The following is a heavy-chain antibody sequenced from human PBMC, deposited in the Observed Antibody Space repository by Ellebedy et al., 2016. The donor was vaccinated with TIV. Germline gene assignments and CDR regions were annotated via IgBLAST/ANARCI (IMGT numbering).Heavy chain of an antibody. V-gene: IGHV3-23*01. J-gene: IGHJ4*02. CDR2: LSGGGHNT. CDR1: GFIFDNYA. CDR3: VRARPYCGGDCFSFGN. D-gene: IGHD2-21*02. Sequence: GESLKISCAASGFIFDNYAMSWVRQAPGKGLEWVSALSGGGHNTYYADSVKGRFTISRDNAKNTLYLQMHSLRAEDTAVYYCVRARPYCGGDCFSFGNWGQGSLVTVSS.